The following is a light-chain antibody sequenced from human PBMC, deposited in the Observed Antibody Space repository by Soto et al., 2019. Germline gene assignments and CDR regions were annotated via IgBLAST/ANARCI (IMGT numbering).Light chain of an antibody. Sequence: EIVLTQSPATLSLSPGERATLSCRSSRSVSRYLAWYQQKPGQAPRLLIFDASNRATGIPARFSGSGSGTEFTLTISSLEPEDFAVYYCQQRSNWPSVTFGLGTNVEIK. CDR2: DAS. J-gene: IGKJ3*01. CDR3: QQRSNWPSVT. CDR1: RSVSRY. V-gene: IGKV3-11*01.